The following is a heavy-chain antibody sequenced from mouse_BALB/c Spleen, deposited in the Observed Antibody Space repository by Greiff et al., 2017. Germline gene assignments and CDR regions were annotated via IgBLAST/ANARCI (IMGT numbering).Heavy chain of an antibody. Sequence: DVMLVESGGGLVQPGESLKLSCESNEYEFPSHDMSWVRKTPEKRLELVAAINSDGGSTYYPDTMERRFIISRDNTKKTLYLQMSSLRSEDTALYYCARHDLLWLRRTRYFDYWGQGTTLTVSS. J-gene: IGHJ2*01. V-gene: IGHV5-2*01. CDR3: ARHDLLWLRRTRYFDY. D-gene: IGHD2-2*01. CDR1: EYEFPSHD. CDR2: INSDGGST.